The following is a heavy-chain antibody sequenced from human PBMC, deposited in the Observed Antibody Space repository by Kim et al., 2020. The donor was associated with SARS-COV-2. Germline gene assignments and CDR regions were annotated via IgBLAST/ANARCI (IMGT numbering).Heavy chain of an antibody. V-gene: IGHV1-69*13. CDR3: AREEGSYGQYYYYGMDV. CDR2: IIPIFGTA. CDR1: GGTFSSYA. J-gene: IGHJ6*02. D-gene: IGHD5-18*01. Sequence: SVKVSCKASGGTFSSYAISWVRQAPGQGLEWMGGIIPIFGTANYAQKFQGRVTITADESTSTAYMELSSLRSEDTAVYYCAREEGSYGQYYYYGMDVWGQGTTVTVSS.